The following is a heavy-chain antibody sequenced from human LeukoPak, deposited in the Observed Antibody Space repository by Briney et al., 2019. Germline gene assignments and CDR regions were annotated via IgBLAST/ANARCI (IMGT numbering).Heavy chain of an antibody. D-gene: IGHD3-10*01. V-gene: IGHV3-30-3*01. Sequence: GGSLRLSCAASGFTFSSYAMHWVRQAPGKGLEWVAVISYDGSNKYYADSVKGRFTISRDNSKNTLYLQMNSLRAEDSAVYYCAKVNRGSWSHFDFWGQGTLVTVSS. CDR1: GFTFSSYA. J-gene: IGHJ4*02. CDR2: ISYDGSNK. CDR3: AKVNRGSWSHFDF.